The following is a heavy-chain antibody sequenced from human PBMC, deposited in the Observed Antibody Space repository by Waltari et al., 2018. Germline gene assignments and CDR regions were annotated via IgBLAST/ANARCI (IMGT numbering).Heavy chain of an antibody. CDR2: MNPNSGNT. D-gene: IGHD3-3*01. CDR3: AREANDFWRGYSSLNWFDP. V-gene: IGHV1-8*01. Sequence: QVQLVQSGAEVKKPGASVKVSCKASGYTFTSYDINWVRQATGQGLEWMGWMNPNSGNTGYAQKFQGRVTMTRNTSISTAYMELSSLRSEDTAVYYCAREANDFWRGYSSLNWFDPWGQGTLVTVSS. J-gene: IGHJ5*02. CDR1: GYTFTSYD.